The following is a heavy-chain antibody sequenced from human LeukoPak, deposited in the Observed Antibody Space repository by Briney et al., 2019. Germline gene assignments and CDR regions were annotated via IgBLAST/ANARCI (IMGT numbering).Heavy chain of an antibody. D-gene: IGHD2-2*02. V-gene: IGHV3-30*02. CDR3: AKGYCGSTTCYTGFDY. Sequence: GSLRLSCAASGFTFSSYGMHWVRQAPGKGLEWVAFIRYDGTNKYYADSVKGRFTISRDNSKNTLYLQMNSLRAEDTAVYYCAKGYCGSTTCYTGFDYWGQGTLVTASS. CDR1: GFTFSSYG. J-gene: IGHJ4*02. CDR2: IRYDGTNK.